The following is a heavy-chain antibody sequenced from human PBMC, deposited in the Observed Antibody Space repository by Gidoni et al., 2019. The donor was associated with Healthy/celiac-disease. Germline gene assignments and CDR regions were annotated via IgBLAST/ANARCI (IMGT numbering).Heavy chain of an antibody. V-gene: IGHV3-74*01. CDR3: AREKDTAMDRPPFDY. D-gene: IGHD5-18*01. J-gene: IGHJ4*02. Sequence: EVQLVESGGGLVQPGGSLRLSCAASGFTFRSYWMHWVRQAPGKGLVWVSRSNSDGSSTSYADSVKGRFTISRDNAKNTLYLQMNSLRAEDTAVYYCAREKDTAMDRPPFDYWGQGTLVTVSS. CDR1: GFTFRSYW. CDR2: SNSDGSST.